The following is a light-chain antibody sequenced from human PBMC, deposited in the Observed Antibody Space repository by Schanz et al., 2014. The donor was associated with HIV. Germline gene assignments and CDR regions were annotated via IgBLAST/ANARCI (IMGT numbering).Light chain of an antibody. CDR1: QSVSSSF. CDR2: GAS. Sequence: EIVMTQSPATLSLSPGERATLSCRASQSVSSSFLAWYQQKPGQAPRLLIFGASNRATGIPDRFSGGVSGTDFTLTISRLEPEDFAVYYCQQSGDSGGTFGGGTKVDMK. CDR3: QQSGDSGGT. J-gene: IGKJ4*01. V-gene: IGKV3-20*01.